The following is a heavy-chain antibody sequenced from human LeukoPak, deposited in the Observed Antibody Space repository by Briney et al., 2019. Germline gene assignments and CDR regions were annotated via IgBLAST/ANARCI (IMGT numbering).Heavy chain of an antibody. Sequence: GGSLRLSCAASGFTFSSYAMNWVRQAPGKGLEWVSAISGSGGSTYYADSVKGRFTISRDNSKNTLYLQMNSLRAEDTAVYYCAKGYDYGDYACGYWGQGTLVTVSS. CDR3: AKGYDYGDYACGY. CDR2: ISGSGGST. D-gene: IGHD4-17*01. J-gene: IGHJ4*02. CDR1: GFTFSSYA. V-gene: IGHV3-23*01.